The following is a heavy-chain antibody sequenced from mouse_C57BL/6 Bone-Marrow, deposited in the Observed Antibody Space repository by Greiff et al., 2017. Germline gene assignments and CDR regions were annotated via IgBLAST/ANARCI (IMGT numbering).Heavy chain of an antibody. Sequence: VQRVESGPGLVAPSQSLSITCTVSGFSLTSYAISWVRQPPGKGLEWLGVIWTGGGTNYNSALNSRLSISKDNSKSQVFLKMNSLQTDDTARYYCARNYYGSDWYFDVWGTGTTVTVSS. CDR3: ARNYYGSDWYFDV. V-gene: IGHV2-9-1*01. J-gene: IGHJ1*03. CDR2: IWTGGGT. D-gene: IGHD1-1*01. CDR1: GFSLTSYA.